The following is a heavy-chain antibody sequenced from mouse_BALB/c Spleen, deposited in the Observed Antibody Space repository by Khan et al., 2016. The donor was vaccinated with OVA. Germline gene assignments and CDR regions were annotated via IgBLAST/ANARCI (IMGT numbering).Heavy chain of an antibody. D-gene: IGHD2-14*01. V-gene: IGHV1S136*01. CDR1: GYTFTSYV. CDR3: AKNYRYDVYFDY. CDR2: IYPYNDDT. J-gene: IGHJ2*01. Sequence: VQLKQSGPELVKPGASVKMSCKASGYTFTSYVMHWLRQKPGQGLEWIGYIYPYNDDTKYNEKFKGKATLTSDKSSSTAYMELSSLTSVDSAVYYCAKNYRYDVYFDYWGQGTTLTVSS.